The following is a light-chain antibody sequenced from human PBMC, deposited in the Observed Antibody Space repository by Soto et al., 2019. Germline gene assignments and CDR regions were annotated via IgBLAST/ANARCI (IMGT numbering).Light chain of an antibody. CDR3: QQCFSSPPWT. Sequence: DIQMTQSPSSLSASVGDSVTITCRASQNIKNYLNWYQQKPGKAPNLLIYSASSLHSGVPSRFSGSGSGTDFTLPISSLQPEDFAPDYGQQCFSSPPWTVGQGTKVEVK. CDR2: SAS. J-gene: IGKJ1*01. CDR1: QNIKNY. V-gene: IGKV1-39*01.